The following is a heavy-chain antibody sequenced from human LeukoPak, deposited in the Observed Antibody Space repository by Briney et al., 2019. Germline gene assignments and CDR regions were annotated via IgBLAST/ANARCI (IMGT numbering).Heavy chain of an antibody. Sequence: GGSLRRSCAASGFTFSSYAMSWVRQAPGKGLEWVSAISGSGGSTYYADSVKGRFTISRDNSTNTLYLQMNSLRAEDTAVYYCAKDTRGGGSGSYYLDYWGQGTLVTVSS. V-gene: IGHV3-23*01. CDR3: AKDTRGGGSGSYYLDY. CDR2: ISGSGGST. D-gene: IGHD3-10*01. CDR1: GFTFSSYA. J-gene: IGHJ4*02.